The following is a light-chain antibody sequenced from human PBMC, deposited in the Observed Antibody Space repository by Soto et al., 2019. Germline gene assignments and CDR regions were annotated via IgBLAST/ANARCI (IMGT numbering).Light chain of an antibody. Sequence: DIQLAQSPSSLSASVGDRVTIPCQASQDISKYLNWYQQKPGKAPKLLIYDASNLETGIPSRFSGSGSGTNFSLTITSLQPEDIATYYCQQYENLSLTFGGGTKVDIK. CDR3: QQYENLSLT. CDR1: QDISKY. CDR2: DAS. V-gene: IGKV1-33*01. J-gene: IGKJ4*01.